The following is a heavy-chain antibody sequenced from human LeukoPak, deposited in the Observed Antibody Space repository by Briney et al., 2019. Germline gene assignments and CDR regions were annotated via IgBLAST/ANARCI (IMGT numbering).Heavy chain of an antibody. D-gene: IGHD3-3*01. CDR1: GFTFSSYG. CDR2: IWYDGSNK. Sequence: PGRSLRLSCAASGFTFSSYGMHWVRQAPGKGLEWVAGIWYDGSNKYYADSVKGRFTISRDNSKNTLYLQMNSLRAEGTAVYYCAKDRGLRFLEWLPKYRGQGTLVTASS. CDR3: AKDRGLRFLEWLPKY. J-gene: IGHJ4*02. V-gene: IGHV3-33*06.